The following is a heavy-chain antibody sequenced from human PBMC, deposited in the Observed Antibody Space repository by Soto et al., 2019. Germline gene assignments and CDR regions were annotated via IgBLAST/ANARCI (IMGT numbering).Heavy chain of an antibody. CDR2: ISGSGGST. D-gene: IGHD3-9*01. J-gene: IGHJ4*02. CDR1: GFTFSSYA. CDR3: ANGRYYDILARGF. V-gene: IGHV3-23*01. Sequence: EVQLLESGGDLVQPGGSLRLSCAASGFTFSSYAMSWVRQAPGKGLEWVSAISGSGGSTYYADSVKGRFTISRDNSKNTLYLQMNSLRAEDTAVYYCANGRYYDILARGFWGQGTLVTVSS.